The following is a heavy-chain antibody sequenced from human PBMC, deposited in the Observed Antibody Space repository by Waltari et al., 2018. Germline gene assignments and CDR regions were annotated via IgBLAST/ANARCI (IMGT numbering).Heavy chain of an antibody. CDR2: IGSSSTYT. J-gene: IGHJ6*03. CDR1: GFNFNVYT. CDR3: ASHPEVFYYYMDI. V-gene: IGHV3-21*06. Sequence: EVQLVESGGGLVKPGGSLRLSCAASGFNFNVYTMNWVRQTPGKGLEWVSSIGSSSTYTYYADSVKGRFTISRDNAAHSLYLEMNGLRPEDTGVYYCASHPEVFYYYMDIWGKGTTVTVSS.